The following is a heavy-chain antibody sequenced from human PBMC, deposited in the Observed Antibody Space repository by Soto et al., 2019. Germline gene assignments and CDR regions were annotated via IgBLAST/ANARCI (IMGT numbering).Heavy chain of an antibody. Sequence: ASVKVSCKASGYTFPRYYMHWVRQAPGQGLEWMGIINPSGGSTGYAQKFQGRITMTRDTSTSTAHMELRSLRSDDTAVYYCARELIYGSGSYYWGQGTLVTVSS. CDR3: ARELIYGSGSYY. CDR2: INPSGGST. J-gene: IGHJ4*02. D-gene: IGHD3-10*01. CDR1: GYTFPRYY. V-gene: IGHV1-46*01.